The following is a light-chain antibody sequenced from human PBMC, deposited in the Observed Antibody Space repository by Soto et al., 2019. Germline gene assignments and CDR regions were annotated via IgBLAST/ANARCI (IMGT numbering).Light chain of an antibody. CDR1: QSVNTNY. J-gene: IGKJ5*01. V-gene: IGKV3-20*01. CDR3: QQYGSSPIT. Sequence: EVVLTQSPGTLSLSPGKRATLSCRASQSVNTNYLAWYQQKSGQAPRLLIYGASSRATGIPDRFSGSGSGTDFTLTISRLEPEDFAAYFCQQYGSSPITFGQGTRLEIK. CDR2: GAS.